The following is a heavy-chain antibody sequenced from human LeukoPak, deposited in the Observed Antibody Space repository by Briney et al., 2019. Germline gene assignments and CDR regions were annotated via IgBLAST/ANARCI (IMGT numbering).Heavy chain of an antibody. CDR3: ARSQGGALSYGADF. J-gene: IGHJ4*02. D-gene: IGHD4/OR15-4a*01. CDR2: INPRGGST. V-gene: IGHV1-46*01. Sequence: ASVKVSCKASGYTFTSYYMQWVRLAPGQGLEWVGVINPRGGSTIYAQRFRGRVSTTRDTSTSTVYMELNSLRSEDTAMYYCARSQGGALSYGADFWGQGTLVTVSS. CDR1: GYTFTSYY.